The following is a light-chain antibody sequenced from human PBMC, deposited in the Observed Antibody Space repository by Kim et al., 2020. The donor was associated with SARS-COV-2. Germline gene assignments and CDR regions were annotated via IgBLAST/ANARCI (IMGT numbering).Light chain of an antibody. Sequence: TLTLSPGERAPLSCRASQTVRTSFAWYQHKPGQAPRLLIYDTSNRATGIPAKFSGSGSGTDFTLTISSLEPADSAVYYCQQRANWLFGQGTKLEI. CDR1: QTVRTS. V-gene: IGKV3-11*01. CDR2: DTS. CDR3: QQRANWL. J-gene: IGKJ2*01.